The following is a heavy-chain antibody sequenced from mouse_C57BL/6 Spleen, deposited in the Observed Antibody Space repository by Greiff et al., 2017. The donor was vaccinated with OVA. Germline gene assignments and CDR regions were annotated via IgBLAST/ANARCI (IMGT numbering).Heavy chain of an antibody. D-gene: IGHD3-2*02. CDR2: IDPETGGT. J-gene: IGHJ3*01. CDR3: TRSGSGYGGWFAY. CDR1: GYTFTDYE. V-gene: IGHV1-15*01. Sequence: QVHVKQSGAELVRPGASVTLSCKASGYTFTDYEMHWVKQTPVHGLEWIGAIDPETGGTAYNQKFKGKAILTADKSSSTAYMELRSLTSEDSAVYYCTRSGSGYGGWFAYWGQGTLVTVSA.